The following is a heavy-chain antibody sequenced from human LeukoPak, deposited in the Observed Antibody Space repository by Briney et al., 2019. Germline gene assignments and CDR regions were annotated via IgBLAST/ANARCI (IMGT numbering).Heavy chain of an antibody. Sequence: GGALRLSCSASGFTFRTYWMHWVRQAPGEGLVWVSRISGDGRDINYADSVRGRFTISRDNAKNSLYLQMNTLRVEDTAVYYCTRDLMDYNVSTGLHHYYMDVWGQGTTVTVS. V-gene: IGHV3-74*01. D-gene: IGHD3-9*01. CDR2: ISGDGRDI. CDR3: TRDLMDYNVSTGLHHYYMDV. CDR1: GFTFRTYW. J-gene: IGHJ6*02.